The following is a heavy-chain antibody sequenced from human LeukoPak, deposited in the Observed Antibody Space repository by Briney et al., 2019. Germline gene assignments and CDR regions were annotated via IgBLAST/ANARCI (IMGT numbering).Heavy chain of an antibody. Sequence: GGSLRLSCAASGFTFSSYAMNWVRQAPGKGLEWVSGISGSGGSTYYADSVKGRFTISRDNSKNTLYLQMNNLRAEDTAVYYCAKGRWARGDQVATADSVHYWGQGTLVTVSS. D-gene: IGHD5-12*01. CDR1: GFTFSSYA. V-gene: IGHV3-23*01. CDR2: ISGSGGST. J-gene: IGHJ4*02. CDR3: AKGRWARGDQVATADSVHY.